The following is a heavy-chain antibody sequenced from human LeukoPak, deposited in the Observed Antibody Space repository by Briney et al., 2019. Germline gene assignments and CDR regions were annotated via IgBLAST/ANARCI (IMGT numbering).Heavy chain of an antibody. D-gene: IGHD1-26*01. CDR3: ARRGGYGATYFDY. Sequence: SETLSLTCTVSGGSISSYYWSWIRQPPGKGLEWIGYIYYSGSTNYNPSLKSQVTISVDTSKNQFSLKLSSVTAADTAVYYCARRGGYGATYFDYWGQGTLVTVSS. V-gene: IGHV4-59*01. J-gene: IGHJ4*02. CDR2: IYYSGST. CDR1: GGSISSYY.